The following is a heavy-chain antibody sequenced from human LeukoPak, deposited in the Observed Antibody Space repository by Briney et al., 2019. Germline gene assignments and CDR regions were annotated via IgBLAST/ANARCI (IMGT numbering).Heavy chain of an antibody. CDR1: EFVFSDYY. V-gene: IGHV3-11*01. CDR3: AREMGGYYGSVTFFDL. Sequence: GGSLRLSCAASEFVFSDYYMSWVRQAPGKGLEWVSYISSGGDTKYYADSVKGRFTISRDNAKNSLYLQMNNLRAEDTAVYYCAREMGGYYGSVTFFDLWGQGNMVTVSS. J-gene: IGHJ4*02. CDR2: ISSGGDTK. D-gene: IGHD3-10*01.